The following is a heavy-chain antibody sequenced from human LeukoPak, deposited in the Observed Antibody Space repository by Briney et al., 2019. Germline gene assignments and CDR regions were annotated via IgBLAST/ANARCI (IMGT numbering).Heavy chain of an antibody. CDR1: GFSSSDYY. J-gene: IGHJ4*02. CDR2: ISSSVSTI. D-gene: IGHD3-22*01. V-gene: IGHV3-11*04. Sequence: PGGSLRLSCVASGFSSSDYYMSWIRQAPGKGRGWVSYISSSVSTIFYAGSGKGRVTISRENAQHSLYLQMNSLRAEDTAVYYCARDFSSGSLDYWGQGTLVTVSS. CDR3: ARDFSSGSLDY.